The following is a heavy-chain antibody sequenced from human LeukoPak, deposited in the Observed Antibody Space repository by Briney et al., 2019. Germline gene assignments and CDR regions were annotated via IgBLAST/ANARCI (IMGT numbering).Heavy chain of an antibody. CDR3: TSTFHSDSAFNR. CDR1: RFSFSTYP. CDR2: ISASGDVT. J-gene: IGHJ1*01. D-gene: IGHD3-22*01. Sequence: GGSLRLSCAASRFSFSTYPMGWVRQAPGKGLEWVSGISASGDVTFHADPVKGRFTISRDNSKNTLYLQMNSLKTEDTAVYYCTSTFHSDSAFNRWGQGSLVIVSS. V-gene: IGHV3-23*01.